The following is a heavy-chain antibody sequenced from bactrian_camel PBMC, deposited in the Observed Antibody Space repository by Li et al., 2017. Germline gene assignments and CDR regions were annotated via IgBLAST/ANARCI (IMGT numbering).Heavy chain of an antibody. V-gene: IGHV3S53*01. CDR1: RNTYC. CDR2: LDRTSST. Sequence: HVQLVESGGGSVQTGGSLTLSCVSSRNTYCMGWFRQAPGKEREGVASLDRTSSTSYADSVKGRFTISADKPNKGKNTLYLTMDSLQPDDTATYYCTAYLLSPGTILVSSCAGRRYFDWGQGTQVTVS. J-gene: IGHJ4*01. D-gene: IGHD2*01. CDR3: TAYLLSPGTILVSSCAGRRYFD.